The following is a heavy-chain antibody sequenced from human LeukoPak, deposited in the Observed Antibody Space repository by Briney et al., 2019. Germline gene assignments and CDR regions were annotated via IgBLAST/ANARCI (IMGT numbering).Heavy chain of an antibody. J-gene: IGHJ4*02. D-gene: IGHD6-13*01. CDR1: GYTFTSYG. CDR3: ARPADSSSWFNY. CDR2: ISAYNGNT. V-gene: IGHV1-18*01. Sequence: ASVKVSCKASGYTFTSYGISWVRQAPGQGLEWMGWISAYNGNTNYAQKVQGRVTMSTDTSTSTAYMELRSLRSDDTAVYYCARPADSSSWFNYWGQGTLVTVSS.